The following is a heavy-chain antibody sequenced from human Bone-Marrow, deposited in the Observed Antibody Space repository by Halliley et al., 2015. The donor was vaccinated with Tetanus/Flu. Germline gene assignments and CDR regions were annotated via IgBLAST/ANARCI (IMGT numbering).Heavy chain of an antibody. D-gene: IGHD6-19*01. Sequence: QLVQSGAEVKKPGESLKISCKGSGYTFTSYWIVWVRQMPGRGLEWMGIIYPGGSNTRYSPSFQGQVTISADKSIRTAYLQWSSLPAAAPAVYYCARRIAVANTGHYFHSWGQASLVTFSS. CDR1: GYTFTSYW. CDR3: ARRIAVANTGHYFHS. J-gene: IGHJ4*02. CDR2: IYPGGSNT. V-gene: IGHV5-51*03.